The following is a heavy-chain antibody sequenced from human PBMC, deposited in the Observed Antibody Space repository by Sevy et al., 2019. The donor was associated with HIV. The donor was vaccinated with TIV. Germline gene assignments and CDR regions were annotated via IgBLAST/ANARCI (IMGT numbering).Heavy chain of an antibody. D-gene: IGHD3-10*02. CDR2: IRTKAYGGTT. V-gene: IGHV3-49*03. CDR1: GFTFGDYA. J-gene: IGHJ4*02. Sequence: GGSLRLSCTASGFTFGDYAMNWFRQAPGKGLEWVGFIRTKAYGGTTEYAASVKGRFTILRDDSKSIAYLQMNSLKTEDTAVYYCTRGRYTYVPFDYWGQGTLVTISS. CDR3: TRGRYTYVPFDY.